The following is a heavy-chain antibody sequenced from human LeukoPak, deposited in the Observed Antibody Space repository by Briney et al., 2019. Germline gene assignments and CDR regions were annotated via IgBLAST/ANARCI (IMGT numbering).Heavy chain of an antibody. V-gene: IGHV3-43D*03. CDR3: AKEDPTLGYYFDY. D-gene: IGHD7-27*01. Sequence: GGSLRLSCAASGFTFDDYAMHWVRQAPGKGLEWVSLISWDGGSTYYADSVKGRFTISRDNSKNTLYLQMNSLRAEDTAVYYCAKEDPTLGYYFDYWGQGNLVTVSS. CDR1: GFTFDDYA. CDR2: ISWDGGST. J-gene: IGHJ4*01.